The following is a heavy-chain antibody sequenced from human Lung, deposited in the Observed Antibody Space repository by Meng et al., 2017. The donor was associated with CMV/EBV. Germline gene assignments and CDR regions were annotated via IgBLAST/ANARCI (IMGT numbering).Heavy chain of an antibody. D-gene: IGHD6-19*01. CDR1: GNTFTSYD. V-gene: IGHV1-8*01. CDR2: RNPNRGTT. Sequence: AEGKKPGASVKGSCKASGNTFTSYDINWVRQGTGEGVEWMGWRNPNRGTTGYAQKFQGRVTMTRNISKSTAYMDLSSLRSEDTAVYYCATGVADFEYWGQGTLVTVSS. J-gene: IGHJ4*02. CDR3: ATGVADFEY.